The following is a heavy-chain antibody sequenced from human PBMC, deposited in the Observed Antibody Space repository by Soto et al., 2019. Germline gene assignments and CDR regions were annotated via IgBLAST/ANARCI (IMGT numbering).Heavy chain of an antibody. D-gene: IGHD3-10*01. J-gene: IGHJ5*02. CDR2: IFPGDSDT. V-gene: IGHV5-51*03. CDR1: GYSFTSYW. CDR3: ARGNYGSGSYYKGWFDP. Sequence: EVQLVQSGAEVKKPGESLKISCKGSGYSFTSYWIGWVRQMPGKGLEWMGIIFPGDSDTRYSPSFQGQVTISADKSINTAYLQWTSLKASDTAMYYCARGNYGSGSYYKGWFDPWGQGTLVTVSS.